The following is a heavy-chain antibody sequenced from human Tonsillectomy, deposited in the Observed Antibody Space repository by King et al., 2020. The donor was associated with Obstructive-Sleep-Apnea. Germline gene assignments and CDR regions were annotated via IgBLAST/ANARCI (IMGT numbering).Heavy chain of an antibody. Sequence: VQLVESGAEVKKPGESLKISWKGSGYSFSNYCIAWVRQMPGKGLEWMGIIYPGDSYTKNIPSFQGQVTISADKSISTAYLQWSGLKASDTAMYYCARGYGSGTYPPPAVDSWGQGTLVTVSS. CDR3: ARGYGSGTYPPPAVDS. CDR1: GYSFSNYC. CDR2: IYPGDSYT. V-gene: IGHV5-51*01. D-gene: IGHD3-10*01. J-gene: IGHJ4*02.